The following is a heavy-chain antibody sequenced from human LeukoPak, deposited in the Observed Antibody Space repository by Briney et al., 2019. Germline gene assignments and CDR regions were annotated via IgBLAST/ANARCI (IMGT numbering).Heavy chain of an antibody. CDR2: ISGSGGST. CDR1: GFDFSSYT. V-gene: IGHV3-23*01. D-gene: IGHD3-22*01. J-gene: IGHJ3*02. CDR3: AKDHYYDSSDAFDI. Sequence: GGSLRLSCVGSGFDFSSYTMNWVRQAPGKGLEWVSAISGSGGSTYYADSVKGRFTISRDNSKNTLYLQMNSLRAEDTAVYYCAKDHYYDSSDAFDIWGQGTMVTVSS.